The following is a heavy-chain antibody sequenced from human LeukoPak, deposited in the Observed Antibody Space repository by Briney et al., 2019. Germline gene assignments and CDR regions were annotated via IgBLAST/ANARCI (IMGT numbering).Heavy chain of an antibody. CDR2: INHSGST. D-gene: IGHD3-16*02. J-gene: IGHJ4*02. Sequence: KPSETLSLTCAVYGGSFSGYYWSWIRQPPGKGLEWIGEINHSGSTNYNPSLKSRVTISVDTSKNQFSLKLSSVTAADTAVYYCARESRAGYDDVWESYRYTGLDCWGQGTLVTVSS. V-gene: IGHV4-34*01. CDR1: GGSFSGYY. CDR3: ARESRAGYDDVWESYRYTGLDC.